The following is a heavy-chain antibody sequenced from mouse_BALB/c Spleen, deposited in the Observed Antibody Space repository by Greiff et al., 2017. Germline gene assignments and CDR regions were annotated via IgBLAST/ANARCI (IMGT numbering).Heavy chain of an antibody. CDR2: ILPGSGST. CDR1: GYTFSSYW. CDR3: ARGTMITRFDY. Sequence: VQLQQSGAELMKPGASVKISCKATGYTFSSYWIEWVKQRPGHGLEWIGEILPGSGSTNYNEKFKGKATFTADTSSNTAYMQLSSLTSEDSAVYYCARGTMITRFDYWGQGTTLTVSS. D-gene: IGHD2-4*01. J-gene: IGHJ2*01. V-gene: IGHV1-9*01.